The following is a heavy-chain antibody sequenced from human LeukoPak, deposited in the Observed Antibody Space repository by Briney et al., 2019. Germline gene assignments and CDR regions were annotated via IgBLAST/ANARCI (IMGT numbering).Heavy chain of an antibody. V-gene: IGHV3-48*01. CDR1: GFTFSSYS. Sequence: GGSLRLSCAASGFTFSSYSMNWVRQAPGKGLEWVSYISSSSSTIYYADSVKGRFTISRDNAKNSLYLQMNSLRAEDTAVYYCARAVGSGWYGIWFDPWGQGTLVTVSS. D-gene: IGHD6-19*01. CDR3: ARAVGSGWYGIWFDP. J-gene: IGHJ5*02. CDR2: ISSSSSTI.